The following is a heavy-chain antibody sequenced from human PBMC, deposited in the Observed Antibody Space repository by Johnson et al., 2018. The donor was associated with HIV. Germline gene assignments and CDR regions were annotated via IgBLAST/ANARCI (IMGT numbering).Heavy chain of an antibody. CDR2: MSWIGCST. V-gene: IGHV3-20*04. Sequence: VQLVESGGGVVQPGRSLRLSCAASGFTFSSSWMSWVRQAPGKGLEWVSGMSWIGCSTGYADSVKGRCTISRDNAKNSLYLQMNSLRAEDTAVYFCARDRRYYDSSGYYHDAFDIWGQGTMVTVSS. J-gene: IGHJ3*02. D-gene: IGHD3-22*01. CDR1: GFTFSSSW. CDR3: ARDRRYYDSSGYYHDAFDI.